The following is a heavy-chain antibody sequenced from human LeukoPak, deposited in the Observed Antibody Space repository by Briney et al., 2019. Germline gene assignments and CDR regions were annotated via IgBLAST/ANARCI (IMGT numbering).Heavy chain of an antibody. CDR1: GFTFSNYG. CDR3: AKDSRMMVVFITGKGTEFDY. CDR2: IRYDGSNK. Sequence: GGSLRLSXAASGFTFSNYGMHWVRQAPGKGLEWVAFIRYDGSNKYYSDSVKGRFTVSRDNSKNTLYLQMNSLRAEDTAVYYCAKDSRMMVVFITGKGTEFDYWGQGALVTVSS. V-gene: IGHV3-30*02. J-gene: IGHJ4*02. D-gene: IGHD3-22*01.